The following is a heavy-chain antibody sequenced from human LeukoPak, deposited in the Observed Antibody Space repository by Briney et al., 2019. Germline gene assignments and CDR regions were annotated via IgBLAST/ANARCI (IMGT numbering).Heavy chain of an antibody. J-gene: IGHJ5*02. D-gene: IGHD3-10*01. CDR2: IYYSGST. CDR1: GGSISSSSYY. CDR3: ARPKPAYYYGSGSHPHSFWFDP. V-gene: IGHV4-39*01. Sequence: PSETLSLTCTVSGGSISSSSYYWGWIRQPPGKGLEWIGSIYYSGSTYYNPSLKSRVTISVDTSKNQFSLKLSSVTAADTAVYYCARPKPAYYYGSGSHPHSFWFDPWGQGTLVTVSS.